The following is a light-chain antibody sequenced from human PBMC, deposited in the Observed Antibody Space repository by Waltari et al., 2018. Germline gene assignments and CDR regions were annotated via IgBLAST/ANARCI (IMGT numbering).Light chain of an antibody. J-gene: IGLJ2*01. CDR1: SSHIGADYG. CDR2: NGA. CDR3: HSYDRSLDGVV. Sequence: QSVLTQPPSVSGAPGQTVTISCTGSSSHIGADYGLHWYQQLPGTAPKLLIDNGANRPSGVPDRFSGSRSGTSASLAITGLQAEDEADYFCHSYDRSLDGVVFGGGTKLTVL. V-gene: IGLV1-40*01.